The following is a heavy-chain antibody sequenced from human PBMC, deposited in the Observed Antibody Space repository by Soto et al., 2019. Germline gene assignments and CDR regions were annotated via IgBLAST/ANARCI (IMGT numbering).Heavy chain of an antibody. V-gene: IGHV4-31*02. CDR1: GGSISSCGYY. CDR2: IYYSGST. Sequence: SETLSLTCTVSGGSISSCGYYWSWIRQHPGKGLEWIGYIYYSGSTYYNPSPKSRVTISVDTSKNQFSLKLSSVTAADTAVYYCARDALHGWYGDYWGQGTLVTVSS. CDR3: ARDALHGWYGDY. D-gene: IGHD6-19*01. J-gene: IGHJ4*02.